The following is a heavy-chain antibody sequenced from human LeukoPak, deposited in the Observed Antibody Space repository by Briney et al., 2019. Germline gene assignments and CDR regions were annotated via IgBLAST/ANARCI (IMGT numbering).Heavy chain of an antibody. CDR3: ARAMTTVTVNWFDP. V-gene: IGHV1-2*06. D-gene: IGHD4-17*01. J-gene: IGHJ5*02. Sequence: ASVKVSCKASGYTFTGYYMHWVRRAPGQGREWMGRINPNSGGTNYAQKFQGRVTMTRDTSISTAYMELSRLRSDDTAVYYCARAMTTVTVNWFDPWGQGTLVTVSS. CDR2: INPNSGGT. CDR1: GYTFTGYY.